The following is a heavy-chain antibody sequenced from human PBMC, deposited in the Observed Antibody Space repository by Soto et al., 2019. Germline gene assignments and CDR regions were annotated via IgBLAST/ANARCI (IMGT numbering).Heavy chain of an antibody. CDR1: GFTFSSYG. J-gene: IGHJ6*02. Sequence: GGSLRLSCAACGFTFSSYGMHWVRQAPGKALGGGAVRRCDGSNKYDADSVKPRVTISRDNSKNTLYLQMNNLRAEDTAVYYCARVGAVAGADYYGMDVWGQGTTVTVSS. CDR2: RRCDGSNK. V-gene: IGHV3-33*01. D-gene: IGHD6-19*01. CDR3: ARVGAVAGADYYGMDV.